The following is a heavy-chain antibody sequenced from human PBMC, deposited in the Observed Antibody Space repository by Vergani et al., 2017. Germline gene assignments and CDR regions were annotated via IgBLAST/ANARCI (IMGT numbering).Heavy chain of an antibody. D-gene: IGHD3-10*01. Sequence: QVTLKESGPALVKPTQTLTLTCSLSGFSLSSGGMRVSWIRQPPGKALEWLARIDWDNTKVYSSSLKSRLFISKDISKNEVVLTMTNMDPVDTATYYSARTSGRTITCHSKACWFDSWGQGILVTVSS. CDR1: GFSLSSGGMR. CDR2: IDWDNTK. V-gene: IGHV2-70*04. J-gene: IGHJ5*01. CDR3: ARTSGRTITCHSKACWFDS.